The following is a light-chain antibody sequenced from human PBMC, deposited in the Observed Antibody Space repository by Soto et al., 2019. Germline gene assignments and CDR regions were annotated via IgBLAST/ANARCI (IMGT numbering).Light chain of an antibody. CDR1: SSNIGAGYD. V-gene: IGLV1-40*01. CDR2: GNS. Sequence: QSVLTQPPSVSGAPGQRVTISCTGSSSNIGAGYDVHWYQQLPGTAPKLLIYGNSNRPSGVPDRFSGSKSGTSASLAITGLQAEDEADYYCQSYDSSLSGPLSVLGTGTKVTVL. CDR3: QSYDSSLSGPLSV. J-gene: IGLJ1*01.